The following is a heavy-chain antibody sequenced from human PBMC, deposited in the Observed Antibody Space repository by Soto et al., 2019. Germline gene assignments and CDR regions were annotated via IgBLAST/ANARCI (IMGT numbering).Heavy chain of an antibody. CDR1: GGSISSSSYY. Sequence: QLQLQESGPGLVKPSETLSLTCTVSGGSISSSSYYWGWIRQPPGKGLEWIGSIYYSGSTYYNPSLKSRVTISVDTSKNQFSLKLSSVTAADTAVYYCVRRSSGWYVFDPWGQGTLVTVSS. J-gene: IGHJ5*02. CDR2: IYYSGST. V-gene: IGHV4-39*01. D-gene: IGHD6-19*01. CDR3: VRRSSGWYVFDP.